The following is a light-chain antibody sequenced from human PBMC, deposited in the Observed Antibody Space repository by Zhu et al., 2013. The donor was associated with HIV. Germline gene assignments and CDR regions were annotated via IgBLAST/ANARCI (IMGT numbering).Light chain of an antibody. CDR2: DVS. CDR1: SSDVGAYNY. Sequence: QSALTQPASVSGSPGQSITISCTGTSSDVGAYNYVSWYQQHPGKAPKPMIYDVSNRPSGVSNRFSGSKSGNAASLTISGLQAEDEADLYCSSYTTSSTRVFGTGTKVTVL. V-gene: IGLV2-14*01. J-gene: IGLJ1*01. CDR3: SSYTTSSTRV.